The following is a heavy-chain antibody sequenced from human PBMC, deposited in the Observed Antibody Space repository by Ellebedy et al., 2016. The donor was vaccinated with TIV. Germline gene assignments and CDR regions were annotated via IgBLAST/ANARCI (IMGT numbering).Heavy chain of an antibody. J-gene: IGHJ6*02. CDR3: ATAVTPKWRDESGSYFLHYNGLDV. Sequence: AASVKVSCKVSGYTLTELSMHWARQAPGKGLEWMGGFDPEDGETIYAQKFQGRITMTEDTSTDTAYMELSSLRSDDTAVYYCATAVTPKWRDESGSYFLHYNGLDVWGQGTTVTVSS. CDR1: GYTLTELS. CDR2: FDPEDGET. D-gene: IGHD1-26*01. V-gene: IGHV1-24*01.